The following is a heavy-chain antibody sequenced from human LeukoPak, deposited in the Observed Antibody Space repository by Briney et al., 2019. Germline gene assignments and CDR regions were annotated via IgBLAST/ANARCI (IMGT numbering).Heavy chain of an antibody. CDR3: ARERWFGELFVSNSYYFDY. CDR1: GFTFSSYS. J-gene: IGHJ4*02. Sequence: GGSLRLSCAASGFTFSSYSMNWVRQAPGKGLEWVSYISSSSSTIYYADSVKGRFTISRDNAKNSLYLQMNSLRAEDTAVYYCARERWFGELFVSNSYYFDYWGQGTLVTVSS. V-gene: IGHV3-48*01. CDR2: ISSSSSTI. D-gene: IGHD3-10*01.